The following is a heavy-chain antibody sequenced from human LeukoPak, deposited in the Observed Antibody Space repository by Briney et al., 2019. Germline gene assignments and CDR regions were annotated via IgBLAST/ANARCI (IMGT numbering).Heavy chain of an antibody. CDR1: VAPTTSSSNY. CDR3: ARDIAVAGTGIIGY. V-gene: IGHV4-39*01. D-gene: IGHD6-19*01. Sequence: PSETLSLTCTVSVAPTTSSSNYGGGFRQPPGRGLGWIGSIYYSGSTYYNPSLKSRVTISVDTSKNQFSLKLSSVTAADTAVYYCARDIAVAGTGIIGYWGQGTLVTVSS. J-gene: IGHJ4*02. CDR2: IYYSGST.